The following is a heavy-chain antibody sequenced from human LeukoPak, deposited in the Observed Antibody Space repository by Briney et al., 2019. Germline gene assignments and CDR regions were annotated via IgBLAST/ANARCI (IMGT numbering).Heavy chain of an antibody. CDR1: GFTFSSYA. CDR3: AKVVVVPAAIPGYYYYMDV. J-gene: IGHJ6*03. CDR2: LSSDGSNK. D-gene: IGHD2-2*02. V-gene: IGHV3-30-3*01. Sequence: GGSLRLSCEASGFTFSSYAMHWVRQAPGKGLEWVAVLSSDGSNKYYTDSVKGRFTISRDNSKNTLYLQMNSLRAEDTAVYYCAKVVVVPAAIPGYYYYMDVWGKGTTVTVSS.